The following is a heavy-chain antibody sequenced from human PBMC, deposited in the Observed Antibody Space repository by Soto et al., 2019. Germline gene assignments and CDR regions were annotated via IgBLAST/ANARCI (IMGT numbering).Heavy chain of an antibody. V-gene: IGHV1-18*01. CDR1: GYTFTSYG. CDR3: ARVRNLMITFGESYYMDV. Sequence: ASVKVSCKASGYTFTSYGISWVRQAPGQGLEWMGWISAYNGNTNYAQKLQGRVTMTTDTSTSTAYMELRSLRSDDTAVYYCARVRNLMITFGESYYMDVWGKGTTVTVSS. CDR2: ISAYNGNT. D-gene: IGHD3-16*01. J-gene: IGHJ6*03.